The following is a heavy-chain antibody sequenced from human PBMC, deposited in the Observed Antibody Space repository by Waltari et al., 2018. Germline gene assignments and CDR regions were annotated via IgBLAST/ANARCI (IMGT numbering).Heavy chain of an antibody. Sequence: GWPRRPPGQGWAGIGSIPYTAPTSSSPSLKSRVTISRDTSKNQLSLTLASVTAADTALYYCATYIGASVGTAAFDVWGQGTMVTVSS. CDR3: ATYIGASVGTAAFDV. J-gene: IGHJ3*01. V-gene: IGHV4-39*01. CDR2: IPYTAPT. D-gene: IGHD5-12*01.